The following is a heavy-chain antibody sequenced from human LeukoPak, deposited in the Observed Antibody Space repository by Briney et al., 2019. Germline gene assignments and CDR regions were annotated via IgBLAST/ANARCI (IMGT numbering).Heavy chain of an antibody. CDR1: GYTFTCYG. V-gene: IGHV1-18*01. J-gene: IGHJ6*03. CDR3: ARDTYYDFWSGQNYYYYMDV. Sequence: ASVKVTCKASGYTFTCYGINCVRQAPGQGLESMGWISAYNGNTNYAQKLQGRVTMTTDTSTSTAYMELRSLRSDDTAVYYCARDTYYDFWSGQNYYYYMDVWGKGTTVTVSS. CDR2: ISAYNGNT. D-gene: IGHD3-3*01.